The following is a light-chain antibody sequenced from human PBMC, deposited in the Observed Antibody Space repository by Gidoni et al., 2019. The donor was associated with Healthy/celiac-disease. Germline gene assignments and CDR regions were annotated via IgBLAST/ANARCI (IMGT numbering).Light chain of an antibody. J-gene: IGKJ3*01. CDR3: QQSYSTPRS. Sequence: QIPQSPSSLSASVGDRVTITYRASQSISSYLNWYQQKPGKAPKLLIYAASSLQSGVPSRFSGSGSGTDFTLTISSLQPEDFATYYCQQSYSTPRSFGPGTKVDIK. CDR2: AAS. CDR1: QSISSY. V-gene: IGKV1-39*01.